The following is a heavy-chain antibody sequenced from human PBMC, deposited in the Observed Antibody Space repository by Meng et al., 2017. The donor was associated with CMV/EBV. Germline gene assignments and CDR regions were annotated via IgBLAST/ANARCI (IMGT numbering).Heavy chain of an antibody. J-gene: IGHJ4*02. D-gene: IGHD3-10*01. CDR2: IYPGDSDT. V-gene: IGHV5-51*01. Sequence: GGSLRLSCKGSGYSFTSYWIGWVRQMPGKGLEWMGIIYPGDSDTRYSPSFQGQVTISADKSISTAYLQWSSLKASDTAMYYCARSTGIWFGELFLDYWGQGTLVTVSS. CDR3: ARSTGIWFGELFLDY. CDR1: GYSFTSYW.